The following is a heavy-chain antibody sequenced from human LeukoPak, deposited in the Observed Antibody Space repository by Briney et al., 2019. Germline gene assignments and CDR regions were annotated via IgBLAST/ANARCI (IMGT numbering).Heavy chain of an antibody. D-gene: IGHD3-10*01. J-gene: IGHJ5*02. Sequence: ASVKVSCKASGYTFSSYAISWVRQAPGQGLEWMGGIIPIFDTGNYAQKFQGRLTITADESTSTAYMELSSLRSDDTAVYYCARVSQGHSVRGVISDWFDPWGQGTLVTVSS. V-gene: IGHV1-69*13. CDR3: ARVSQGHSVRGVISDWFDP. CDR2: IIPIFDTG. CDR1: GYTFSSYA.